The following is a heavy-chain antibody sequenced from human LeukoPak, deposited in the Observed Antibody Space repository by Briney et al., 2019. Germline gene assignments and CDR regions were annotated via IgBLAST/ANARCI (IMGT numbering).Heavy chain of an antibody. Sequence: GASVKVSCKASGYSFTTYAMNWVRQAPGQGLEWMGWINTNTENPTYAQGFTGRIVFSLDTSVSTAYLQISSLRAEDTAVYYCARVGVRSTPSSQGVDYYYYGMDIWDQGTTVTVSS. CDR2: INTNTENP. J-gene: IGHJ6*02. CDR3: ARVGVRSTPSSQGVDYYYYGMDI. V-gene: IGHV7-4-1*02. D-gene: IGHD2-2*01. CDR1: GYSFTTYA.